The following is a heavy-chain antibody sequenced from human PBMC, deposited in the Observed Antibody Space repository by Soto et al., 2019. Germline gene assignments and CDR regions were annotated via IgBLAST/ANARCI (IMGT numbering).Heavy chain of an antibody. CDR1: GGSFSDYA. CDR3: ARARAPRGWSYLDL. Sequence: QVQLVQSGAEVKKPGSSVKISCKAFGGSFSDYAISWVRQAPGQGLEWMGGIIPIFGTPNYAQKFQDRVTFTAHESTNTAYMELGRLTSEDTAVYYCARARAPRGWSYLDLWGQGTQVTVSS. CDR2: IIPIFGTP. V-gene: IGHV1-69*01. J-gene: IGHJ4*02. D-gene: IGHD2-15*01.